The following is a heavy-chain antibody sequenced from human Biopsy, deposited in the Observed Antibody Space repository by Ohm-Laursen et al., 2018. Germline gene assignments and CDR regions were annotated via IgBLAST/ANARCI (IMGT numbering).Heavy chain of an antibody. V-gene: IGHV4-4*07. CDR3: ARAPPLIRGVVESWFDP. D-gene: IGHD3-10*01. CDR2: IYIIGET. CDR1: GGSISHYY. J-gene: IGHJ5*02. Sequence: SETLSLTCTVSGGSISHYYWNWIRQPAGQGLEWIGRIYIIGETDYNPSLKSRVTMSVDSSKKQFPLKLKSVTAADTAIYYCARAPPLIRGVVESWFDPWGQGILVTVSS.